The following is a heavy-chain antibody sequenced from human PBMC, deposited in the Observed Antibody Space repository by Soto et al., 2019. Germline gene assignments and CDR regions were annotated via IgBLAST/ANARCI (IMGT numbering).Heavy chain of an antibody. CDR2: IIPIFGTA. Sequence: ASVKVSCKASGGTFSSYAISWVRQAPGQGLEWMGGIIPIFGTANYAQKFQGRVTITADESTSTAYMELSSLRSEDTAVYYCARDRLSGSYYYYYGMDVWGQGTTVTVSS. CDR1: GGTFSSYA. V-gene: IGHV1-69*13. J-gene: IGHJ6*02. CDR3: ARDRLSGSYYYYYGMDV. D-gene: IGHD1-26*01.